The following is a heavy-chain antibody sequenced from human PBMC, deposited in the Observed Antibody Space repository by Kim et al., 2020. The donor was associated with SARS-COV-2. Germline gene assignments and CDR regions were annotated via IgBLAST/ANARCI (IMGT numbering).Heavy chain of an antibody. CDR1: GGSISTSSYY. J-gene: IGHJ3*02. Sequence: SETLSLSCTVSGGSISTSSYYWGWIRQPPGKGLEWIASINYNGNSYYNPSLKSRVTKSVDTSKNQFSLKLSTVTAADTAVYYCARHGAVSTAIDTFEIWGQGTVVTVSS. V-gene: IGHV4-39*01. CDR2: INYNGNS. D-gene: IGHD2-21*02. CDR3: ARHGAVSTAIDTFEI.